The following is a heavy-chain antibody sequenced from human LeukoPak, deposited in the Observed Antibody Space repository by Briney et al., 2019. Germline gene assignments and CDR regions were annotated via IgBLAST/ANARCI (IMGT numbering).Heavy chain of an antibody. Sequence: PSETLSLTCTVSGGSISSSSYYWGWIRQPPGKGLEWIGTIYYSGSTYYNPSLKSRVTISVDTSKNQFSLKLSSVTAADTAVYYCARDVDIGAAGYYFGYWGQGTLVTVSS. CDR1: GGSISSSSYY. D-gene: IGHD6-13*01. V-gene: IGHV4-39*02. CDR3: ARDVDIGAAGYYFGY. J-gene: IGHJ4*02. CDR2: IYYSGST.